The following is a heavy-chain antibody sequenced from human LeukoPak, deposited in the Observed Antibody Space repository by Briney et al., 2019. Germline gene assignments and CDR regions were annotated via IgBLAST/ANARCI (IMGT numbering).Heavy chain of an antibody. CDR1: GFTVSNNY. J-gene: IGHJ4*02. CDR3: ASQELLWFGELLSPFDY. Sequence: GGSLRLSCVVSGFTVSNNYMKWDRQAPGKGLEWVSTIYGGGSTYYADSVRGRFTISRHNSKNTLYLQMDSLRAEDTAVYYCASQELLWFGELLSPFDYWGQGTLVTVSS. CDR2: IYGGGST. D-gene: IGHD3-10*01. V-gene: IGHV3-53*04.